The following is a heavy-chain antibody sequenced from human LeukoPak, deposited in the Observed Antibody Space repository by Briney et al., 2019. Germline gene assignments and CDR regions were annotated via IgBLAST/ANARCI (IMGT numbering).Heavy chain of an antibody. V-gene: IGHV4-59*01. J-gene: IGHJ4*02. CDR2: IYYSGST. CDR3: AREKYDGYVDY. Sequence: SETLSLTCTVSGGSISNYYWSWIRQSPGNGLEWIGYIYYSGSTNYNPSLKSRVTISLDTPKKKFSLKLSSVTAADTAVYYCAREKYDGYVDYWGQGALVTVSS. CDR1: GGSISNYY. D-gene: IGHD3-16*01.